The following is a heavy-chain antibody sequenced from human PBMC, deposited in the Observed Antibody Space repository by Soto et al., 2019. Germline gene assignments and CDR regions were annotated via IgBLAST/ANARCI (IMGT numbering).Heavy chain of an antibody. J-gene: IGHJ2*01. CDR1: GFSLSNSGVG. CDR3: PHSGLDYSDRSVQYCDV. CDR2: IFCNDDK. V-gene: IGHV2-5*01. D-gene: IGHD3-22*01. Sequence: QITLKESGPSLVKATQTLTLTCTFSGFSLSNSGVGVGWIRQPPGKALERLALIFCNDDKRYSPSLKSRLTIPKEISNSQVVLTMTNMDPVDTATYYRPHSGLDYSDRSVQYCDVCGRGSLVTVAS.